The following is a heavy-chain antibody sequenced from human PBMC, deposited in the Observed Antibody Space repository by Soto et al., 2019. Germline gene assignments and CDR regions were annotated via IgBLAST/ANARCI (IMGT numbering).Heavy chain of an antibody. Sequence: ASVKVSCTDSGYTFTGYYMHWVRQAPGQGLEWMGWINPNSGGTNYAQKFQGWVTMTRDTSISTAYMELSRLRSDDTAVYYCARDPALYYDFWSGYYTGWFDPWGQGTLVTVSS. J-gene: IGHJ5*02. CDR3: ARDPALYYDFWSGYYTGWFDP. V-gene: IGHV1-2*04. CDR2: INPNSGGT. CDR1: GYTFTGYY. D-gene: IGHD3-3*01.